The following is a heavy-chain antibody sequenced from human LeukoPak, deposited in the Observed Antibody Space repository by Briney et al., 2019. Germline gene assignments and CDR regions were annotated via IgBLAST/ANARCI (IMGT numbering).Heavy chain of an antibody. CDR3: ASEYYYDTSGYYSLAY. D-gene: IGHD3-22*01. CDR2: IYTSGST. V-gene: IGHV4-4*07. CDR1: GGSISNFY. J-gene: IGHJ4*02. Sequence: SETLSLTCTVSGGSISNFYWSWIRQPAGKGLEWIGRIYTSGSTNYNPSLGSRVTMSVDTSKNLFSLKLSSVTAADTAIYYCASEYYYDTSGYYSLAYWGQGTLVTVPS.